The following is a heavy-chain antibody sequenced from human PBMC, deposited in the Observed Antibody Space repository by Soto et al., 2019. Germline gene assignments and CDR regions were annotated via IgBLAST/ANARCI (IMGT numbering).Heavy chain of an antibody. J-gene: IGHJ4*02. Sequence: QVQLVQSAAEVKKPGASVKVSCKASGYTFTSYGISWVRQAPGQGLEWMGWINAYNDNTYYAQNLQDRVTMTTDTSTGTAHIELRSLRSDETAVYYCARIDQWGGYYQPDFWGQGTLVTVSS. CDR1: GYTFTSYG. D-gene: IGHD3-3*01. CDR3: ARIDQWGGYYQPDF. V-gene: IGHV1-18*01. CDR2: INAYNDNT.